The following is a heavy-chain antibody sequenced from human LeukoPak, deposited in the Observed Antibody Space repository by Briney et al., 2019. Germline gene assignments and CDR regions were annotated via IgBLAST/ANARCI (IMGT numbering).Heavy chain of an antibody. D-gene: IGHD6-19*01. V-gene: IGHV4-34*01. CDR3: ARDPGSSGWNDAFDI. CDR2: INHSGST. Sequence: SETLSLTCAVYGGSFSDYLWNWIRQPPGKGLEWIGEINHSGSTNYNPSLKSRVTISVDTSKNQFSLKLSSVTAADTAVYYCARDPGSSGWNDAFDIWGQGTMVTVSS. J-gene: IGHJ3*02. CDR1: GGSFSDYL.